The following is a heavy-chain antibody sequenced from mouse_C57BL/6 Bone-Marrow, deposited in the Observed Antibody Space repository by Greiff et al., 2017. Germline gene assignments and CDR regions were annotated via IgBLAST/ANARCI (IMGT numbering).Heavy chain of an antibody. CDR1: GFTFSNYW. D-gene: IGHD1-1*01. CDR2: IRLKSDNYAT. V-gene: IGHV6-3*01. J-gene: IGHJ3*01. Sequence: EVKLMESGGGLVQPGGSMKLSCVASGFTFSNYWMNWVRQSPEKGLEWVAQIRLKSDNYATHYAESVKGRFTISRDDSKSSVYLQMNNLRAEDTGIYYCTKNYYGSTAYWGQGTLVTVSA. CDR3: TKNYYGSTAY.